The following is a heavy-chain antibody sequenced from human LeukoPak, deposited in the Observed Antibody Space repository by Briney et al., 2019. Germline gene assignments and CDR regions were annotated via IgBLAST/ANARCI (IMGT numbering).Heavy chain of an antibody. CDR2: ISSSSSYT. D-gene: IGHD2-2*02. CDR1: GFTFSSYS. V-gene: IGHV3-21*01. Sequence: GGSLRLSCAASGFTFSSYSMNWVRQAPGKGLEWVSSISSSSSYTYYADSLKGRFTISRDNAKNSLYLQMNSLRAEDTAVYYCAKDLTYCSSTSCYINWFDPWGQGTLVTVSS. J-gene: IGHJ5*02. CDR3: AKDLTYCSSTSCYINWFDP.